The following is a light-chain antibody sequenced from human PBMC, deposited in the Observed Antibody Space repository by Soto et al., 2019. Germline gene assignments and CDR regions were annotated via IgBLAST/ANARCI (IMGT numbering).Light chain of an antibody. CDR1: QTISTY. CDR3: QQSNGLPYT. CDR2: AAS. J-gene: IGKJ2*01. Sequence: DIQMTQSPSSLSASVGDRVTITCRASQTISTYLNWYQQKPGKAPKLLIYAASTLQSGVPSKFSGSGSGTDFTLTISSLQPEDFATYFCQQSNGLPYTFGQGTKLEIK. V-gene: IGKV1-39*01.